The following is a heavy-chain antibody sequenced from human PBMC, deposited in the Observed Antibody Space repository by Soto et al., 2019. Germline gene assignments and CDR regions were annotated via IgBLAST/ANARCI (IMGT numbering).Heavy chain of an antibody. CDR2: INPSDGST. CDR3: ANEKSKALGARPFDY. CDR1: GYTFTSDY. J-gene: IGHJ4*02. Sequence: GASVKVSCKASGYTFTSDYLHWVRQAPGQGLEWMGIINPSDGSTSNAQKFQGRVTMTRDTSTSTVFMELSSLRSEDTAVYYCANEKSKALGARPFDYWGQGTLVTVSS. V-gene: IGHV1-46*01. D-gene: IGHD1-26*01.